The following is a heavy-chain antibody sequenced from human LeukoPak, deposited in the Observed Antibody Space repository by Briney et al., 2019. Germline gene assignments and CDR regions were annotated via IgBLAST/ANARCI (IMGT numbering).Heavy chain of an antibody. D-gene: IGHD2-2*01. CDR1: GFTFNSYS. CDR2: ISGSGGST. J-gene: IGHJ4*02. Sequence: GGSLRLSCASSGFTFNSYSMNWVRQAPGKGLEWVSAISGSGGSTYYADFVKGRFTISRDNSRNSLFLQMNSLRAEDTALYYCAKDTPHHCTSTSCYELDYWGQGTLVTVSS. CDR3: AKDTPHHCTSTSCYELDY. V-gene: IGHV3-23*01.